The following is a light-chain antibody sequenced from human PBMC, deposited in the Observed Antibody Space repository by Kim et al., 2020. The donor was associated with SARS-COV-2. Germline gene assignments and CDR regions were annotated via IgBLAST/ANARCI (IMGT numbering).Light chain of an antibody. CDR1: QGISSS. CDR3: QQHNSYPLT. CDR2: AAS. J-gene: IGKJ4*01. Sequence: IQLTQSPSSLSASVGDRVTITCRASQGISSSLAWYQQKPGKAPKLLIYAASTLRSGVPSRFSGSGSGTDFTLTISSLQPEDFATYYSQQHNSYPLTCGGETELDLK. V-gene: IGKV1-9*01.